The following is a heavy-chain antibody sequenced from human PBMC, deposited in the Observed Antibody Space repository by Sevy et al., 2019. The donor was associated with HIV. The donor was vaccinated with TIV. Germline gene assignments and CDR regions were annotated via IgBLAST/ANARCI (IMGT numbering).Heavy chain of an antibody. Sequence: GGSLRLSCAASGFTFSSYAMSWVRQAPGKGLEWVSAISGSGGSTYYADPVKGRFTISRDNSKNTLYLQMNSLRAEDTAVYYCAKEESGYSYGYGIDYWGQGTLVTVSS. J-gene: IGHJ4*02. V-gene: IGHV3-23*01. CDR1: GFTFSSYA. D-gene: IGHD5-18*01. CDR2: ISGSGGST. CDR3: AKEESGYSYGYGIDY.